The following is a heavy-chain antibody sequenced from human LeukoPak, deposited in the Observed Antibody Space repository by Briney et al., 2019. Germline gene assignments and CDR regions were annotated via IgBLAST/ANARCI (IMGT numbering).Heavy chain of an antibody. CDR3: ARDRIRSIAVAGTGLIDY. CDR2: IHPNSGGT. D-gene: IGHD6-19*01. CDR1: GYTFTGYY. Sequence: ASVKVSCKASGYTFTGYYMHWVRQAPAQGLEWMGWIHPNSGGTNYAQKFQGRVTMTRDTSISTAYMELSRLRSDDTAVHYCARDRIRSIAVAGTGLIDYWGQGTLVTVSS. V-gene: IGHV1-2*02. J-gene: IGHJ4*02.